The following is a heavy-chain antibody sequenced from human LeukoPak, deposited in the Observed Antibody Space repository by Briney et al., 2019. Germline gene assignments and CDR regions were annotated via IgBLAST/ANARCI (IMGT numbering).Heavy chain of an antibody. J-gene: IGHJ3*02. CDR3: ARHRLLFPLDI. D-gene: IGHD3-10*01. V-gene: IGHV4-39*01. CDR2: IYYSGST. Sequence: SETLSLTCIVSGDSISSSSYYWGWIRQPPGKGLEWVGSIYYSGSTYYNPSLKSRVTISVDTSKNLFSLKLSSVTAADTAVYYCARHRLLFPLDIWGQGTMVTVSS. CDR1: GDSISSSSYY.